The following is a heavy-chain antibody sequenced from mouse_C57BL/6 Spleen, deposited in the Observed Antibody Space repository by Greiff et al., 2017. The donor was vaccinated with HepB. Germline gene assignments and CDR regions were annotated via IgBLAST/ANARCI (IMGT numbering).Heavy chain of an antibody. CDR1: GFTFSSYA. Sequence: DVHLVESGGGLVKPGGSLKLSCAASGFTFSSYAMSWVRQTPEKRLEWVATISDGGSYTYYPDNVKGRFTISRDNAKNNLYLQMSHLKSEDTAMYYCAREGDWYFDVWGTGTTVTVSS. CDR3: AREGDWYFDV. V-gene: IGHV5-4*01. J-gene: IGHJ1*03. CDR2: ISDGGSYT.